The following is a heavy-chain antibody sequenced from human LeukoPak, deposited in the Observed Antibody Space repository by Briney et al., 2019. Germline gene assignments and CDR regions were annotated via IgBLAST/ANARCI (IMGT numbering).Heavy chain of an antibody. D-gene: IGHD2-21*01. CDR2: ISAYNGNT. CDR1: GYTFTSYG. CDR3: ARVREECGGDCYWDDAFDI. V-gene: IGHV1-18*01. Sequence: GASVKVSCKASGYTFTSYGISWVRQAPGQGLEWMGWISAYNGNTNYAQKLQGRVTMTTDTFTSTAYMELRSLRSDDTAVYYCARVREECGGDCYWDDAFDIWGQGTMVTVSS. J-gene: IGHJ3*02.